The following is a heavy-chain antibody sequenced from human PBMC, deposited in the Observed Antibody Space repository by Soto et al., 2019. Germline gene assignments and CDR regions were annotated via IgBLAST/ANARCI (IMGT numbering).Heavy chain of an antibody. Sequence: EGSLRLSCAASGFTFSSYGMHWVRQAPGKGLEWVAFIWHDGGNKFYAESVKGRFTISRDNSKNTLYLQMTSLSAEDTAMYYCARDGDVNTGFGKDYWGQGTLVTVSS. CDR1: GFTFSSYG. D-gene: IGHD3-16*01. CDR3: ARDGDVNTGFGKDY. CDR2: IWHDGGNK. V-gene: IGHV3-33*01. J-gene: IGHJ4*02.